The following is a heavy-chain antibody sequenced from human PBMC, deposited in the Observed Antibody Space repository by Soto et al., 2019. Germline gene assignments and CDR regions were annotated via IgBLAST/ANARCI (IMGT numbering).Heavy chain of an antibody. D-gene: IGHD1-26*01. V-gene: IGHV4-34*01. CDR1: GGSFSGYY. CDR3: ARYRFPRGAVDY. J-gene: IGHJ4*02. CDR2: INHSGST. Sequence: QVQLQQWGAGLLKPSETLSLTCAVYGGSFSGYYWSWIRQPPGKGLEWIGEINHSGSTNYNPSLKSRVTISVDKSKNQFSLKLSSVTAADTAVYYCARYRFPRGAVDYWGQGTLVTVSS.